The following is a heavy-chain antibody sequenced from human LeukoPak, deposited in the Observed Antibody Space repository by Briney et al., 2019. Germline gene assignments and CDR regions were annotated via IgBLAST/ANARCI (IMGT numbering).Heavy chain of an antibody. J-gene: IGHJ4*02. V-gene: IGHV3-30*04. CDR1: GFTFSSYP. CDR3: ARDFTVRDYYDSSGHYY. D-gene: IGHD3-22*01. Sequence: PGGSLRLSCAASGFTFSSYPMHWVRQAPGKGLEWVAVISYDGSNQHYADSVKGRFTISRDNSKNTLYLQMNSLRAEGTAVYYCARDFTVRDYYDSSGHYYWGQGTLVTVSS. CDR2: ISYDGSNQ.